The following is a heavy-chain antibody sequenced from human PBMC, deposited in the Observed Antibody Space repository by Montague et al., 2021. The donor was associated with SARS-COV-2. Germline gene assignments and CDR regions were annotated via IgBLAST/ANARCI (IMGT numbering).Heavy chain of an antibody. V-gene: IGHV3-21*01. CDR1: GFSFSSYN. CDR3: ARNWNYGWAFDI. J-gene: IGHJ3*02. CDR2: MSSSSKYI. D-gene: IGHD1-7*01. Sequence: SLRLSCAASGFSFSSYNMNWVRQAPGKGLEWVSSMSSSSKYIYYAGSVKDRFTISRDNAKNSLYLQMNSLRAEDTAIYYCARNWNYGWAFDIWGQGTMVAVSS.